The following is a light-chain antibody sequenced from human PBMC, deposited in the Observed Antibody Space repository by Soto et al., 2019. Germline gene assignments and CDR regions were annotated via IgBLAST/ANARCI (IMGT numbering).Light chain of an antibody. CDR3: SSYRSTTIL. Sequence: QSVLTQPASVSGATVQSITLTYTGTSSDVGGYNYVSWYEQHPGKAPKLMIYDVNNRPSGVSNRFSGSKSGNTASLTISGLQAEDEADYYCSSYRSTTILFGTGTKVTVL. CDR1: SSDVGGYNY. J-gene: IGLJ1*01. V-gene: IGLV2-14*01. CDR2: DVN.